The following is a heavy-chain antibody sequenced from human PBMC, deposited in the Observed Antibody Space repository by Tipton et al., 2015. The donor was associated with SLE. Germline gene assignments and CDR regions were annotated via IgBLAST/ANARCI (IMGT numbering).Heavy chain of an antibody. D-gene: IGHD4-23*01. CDR3: ARGIGGPYYYYYMDV. CDR1: GGSISSYY. V-gene: IGHV4-59*01. CDR2: IYYSGST. Sequence: TLSLTCTVSGGSISSYYWSWIRQPPGKGLEWIGYIYYSGSTNYNPSLKSRVTISVDTSKNRFSLKLSSVTAADTAVYYCARGIGGPYYYYYMDVWGKGTTVTVSS. J-gene: IGHJ6*03.